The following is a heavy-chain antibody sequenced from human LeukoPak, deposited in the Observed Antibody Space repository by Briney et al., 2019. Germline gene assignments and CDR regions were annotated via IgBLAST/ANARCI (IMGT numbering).Heavy chain of an antibody. V-gene: IGHV3-15*07. D-gene: IGHD3-9*01. Sequence: GGSLRLSCAASGFTFSNFAVNWVRQAPGKGLEWVGRIKSKSAGGTTDYAAPVKGRFTISRDDSKNTLYLQMNSLKTEDTAVYYCARDWYHAFDFWGQGTMVTVSS. CDR2: IKSKSAGGTT. CDR3: ARDWYHAFDF. J-gene: IGHJ3*01. CDR1: GFTFSNFA.